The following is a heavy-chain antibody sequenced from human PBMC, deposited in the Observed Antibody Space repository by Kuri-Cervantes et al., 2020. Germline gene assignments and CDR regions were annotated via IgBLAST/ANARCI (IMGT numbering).Heavy chain of an antibody. CDR1: GFTFSSYG. V-gene: IGHV3-30*18. CDR3: AKDLDRGLLWFGELPWNWFDP. Sequence: GESLKISCAASGFTFSSYGMHWVRQAPGKGLEWVAVISYDGSNKYYADSVKGRFTISRDNSKNTLYLQMNSLRAEDTAVYYCAKDLDRGLLWFGELPWNWFDPWGQGTLVTVSS. D-gene: IGHD3-10*01. CDR2: ISYDGSNK. J-gene: IGHJ5*02.